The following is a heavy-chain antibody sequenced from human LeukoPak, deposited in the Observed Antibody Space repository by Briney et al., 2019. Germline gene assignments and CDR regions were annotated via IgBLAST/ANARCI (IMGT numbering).Heavy chain of an antibody. J-gene: IGHJ4*02. CDR2: ISGSGGST. V-gene: IGHV3-23*01. CDR3: AKDRSFDY. CDR1: GFTFSSDA. Sequence: GGSLRLSCAASGFTFSSDAMSWVRQAPGQGLEWVSAISGSGGSTYYADSAKGRFTISRDNSKNTLYLQMNSPTAEDTAVYYCAKDRSFDYWGQGTLVTVSS.